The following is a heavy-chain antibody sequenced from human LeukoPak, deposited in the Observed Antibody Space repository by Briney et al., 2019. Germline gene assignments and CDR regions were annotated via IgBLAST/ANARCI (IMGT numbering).Heavy chain of an antibody. J-gene: IGHJ6*02. Sequence: GRSLRLSCAASRFTFTSHAMHWVRQAPGKGLEWVAVISNAGIEKYYSDSVKGRFTISRDNSKNTLYLQMNSLRAEDTAVYYCAKEMGINVLSYGMDVWGQGTTVTVSS. CDR2: ISNAGIEK. D-gene: IGHD3-16*01. V-gene: IGHV3-30*04. CDR3: AKEMGINVLSYGMDV. CDR1: RFTFTSHA.